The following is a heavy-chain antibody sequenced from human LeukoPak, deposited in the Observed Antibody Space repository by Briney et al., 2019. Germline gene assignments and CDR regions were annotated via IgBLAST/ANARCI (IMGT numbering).Heavy chain of an antibody. CDR1: GGPLSGYY. D-gene: IGHD3-10*01. Sequence: SETLSLTCAVYGGPLSGYYWSWIRQPPGEGLEWIGEINYSGTTNYNPSLESRVTISLDPSTRQFSLKLSSVTAADTATYYCARHLALPWFGKLLLWDYWGQGTLATVSS. J-gene: IGHJ4*02. V-gene: IGHV4-34*01. CDR2: INYSGTT. CDR3: ARHLALPWFGKLLLWDY.